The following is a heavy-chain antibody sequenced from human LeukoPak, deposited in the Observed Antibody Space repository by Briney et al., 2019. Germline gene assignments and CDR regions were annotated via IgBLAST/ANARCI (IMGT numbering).Heavy chain of an antibody. CDR2: ISYDGSNK. CDR1: GFTFSSYA. V-gene: IGHV3-30-3*01. Sequence: PGGSLRLSCAASGFTFSSYAMHWVRQAPGKGLEWVAVISYDGSNKYYADSVKGRFTISRGNSKNTLYLQMNSLRAEDTAVYYCARDPDTALDYWGQGTLVTVSS. CDR3: ARDPDTALDY. D-gene: IGHD5-18*01. J-gene: IGHJ4*02.